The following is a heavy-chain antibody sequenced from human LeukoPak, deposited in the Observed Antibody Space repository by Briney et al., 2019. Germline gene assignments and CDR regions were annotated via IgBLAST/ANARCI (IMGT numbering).Heavy chain of an antibody. D-gene: IGHD4-17*01. CDR1: GFTFSSYG. CDR3: ARGRRLASYYYGMDV. V-gene: IGHV3-33*01. CDR2: IWYDGSNK. J-gene: IGHJ6*02. Sequence: GGPLRLSCAASGFTFSSYGMHWVRQAPGKGLEWVAVIWYDGSNKYYADSVKGRFTISRDNSKNTLYLQMNSLRAEDTAVYYCARGRRLASYYYGMDVWGQGTTVTVSS.